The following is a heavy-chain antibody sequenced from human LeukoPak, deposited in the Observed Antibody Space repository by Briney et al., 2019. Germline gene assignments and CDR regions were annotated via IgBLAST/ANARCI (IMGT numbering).Heavy chain of an antibody. CDR1: SDSIGNYY. D-gene: IGHD1-7*01. CDR2: YSSTGDS. Sequence: SETLSLTCTVSSDSIGNYYRTWIRQSPGKRLEWLGYYSSTGDSEYNPSLKSRVTMSVDMSKNQFSLKLTSVTAADTAVYFCARGYHWNYGWFDPWGQGTLVTVSS. CDR3: ARGYHWNYGWFDP. V-gene: IGHV4-59*01. J-gene: IGHJ5*02.